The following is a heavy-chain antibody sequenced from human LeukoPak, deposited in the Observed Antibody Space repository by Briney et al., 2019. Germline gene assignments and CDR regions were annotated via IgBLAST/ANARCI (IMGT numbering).Heavy chain of an antibody. Sequence: GGCLRLSCAASGFTFSDYYMSWIRQAPGKGLEWVSYISSSGSTIYYADSVKGRFTISRDNAKNSLYLQMNSLRAEDTAVYYCARDRYFGDIVVVVGYWGQGTLVTVSS. J-gene: IGHJ4*02. D-gene: IGHD2-15*01. CDR2: ISSSGSTI. CDR3: ARDRYFGDIVVVVGY. CDR1: GFTFSDYY. V-gene: IGHV3-11*04.